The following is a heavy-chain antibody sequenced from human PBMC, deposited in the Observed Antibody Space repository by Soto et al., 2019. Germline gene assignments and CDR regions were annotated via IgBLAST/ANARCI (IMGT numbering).Heavy chain of an antibody. CDR1: GFTFSSYA. CDR3: ARDTERYFDY. Sequence: GSLRLSCAASGFTFSSYAMHWVRQAPGKGLEWVAVISYDGSNKYYADSVKGRFTISRDNSKNTLYLQMNSLRAEDTAVYYCARDTERYFDYWGQGTLVTVSS. CDR2: ISYDGSNK. V-gene: IGHV3-30-3*01. J-gene: IGHJ4*02.